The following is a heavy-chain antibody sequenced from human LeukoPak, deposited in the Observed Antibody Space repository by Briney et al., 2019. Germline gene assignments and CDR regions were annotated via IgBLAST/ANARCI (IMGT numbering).Heavy chain of an antibody. Sequence: PGGSLRLSCAASGFTFNTYPMSWVRQAPGKGLEWVSSISGSGDSTYYADSVKGRFTISRDNSKNSLYLQMNSLRAEDTAIYYCAIHSAWYRWWGQGTLVTVSS. V-gene: IGHV3-23*01. CDR2: ISGSGDST. CDR3: AIHSAWYRW. D-gene: IGHD6-19*01. CDR1: GFTFNTYP. J-gene: IGHJ4*02.